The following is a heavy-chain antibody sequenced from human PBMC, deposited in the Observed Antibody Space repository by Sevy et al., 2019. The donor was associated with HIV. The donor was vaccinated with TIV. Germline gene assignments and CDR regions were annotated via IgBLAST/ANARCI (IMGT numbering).Heavy chain of an antibody. D-gene: IGHD4-17*01. CDR2: IYSAHSK. Sequence: GGSLRLSCAASGFTVSTKYMSWVRQAPGKGLEWVSVIYSAHSKYYTASVKGRFTISRDNSKNTLYLQMNSLRAEDTAVYYCARGKLDYGDYYYFDYWGQGTLVTVSS. J-gene: IGHJ4*02. CDR3: ARGKLDYGDYYYFDY. V-gene: IGHV3-53*01. CDR1: GFTVSTKY.